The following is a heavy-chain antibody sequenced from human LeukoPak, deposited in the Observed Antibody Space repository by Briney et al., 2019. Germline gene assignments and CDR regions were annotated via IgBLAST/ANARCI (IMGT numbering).Heavy chain of an antibody. D-gene: IGHD2-15*01. CDR3: ASWSVMVVAATWGYFDY. CDR1: GFTFSDYY. V-gene: IGHV3-11*01. J-gene: IGHJ4*02. Sequence: GGSLRLSCAASGFTFSDYYMSWIRQAPGKGLEWVSYISSSGSTIYYADSVKGRFTISRDNAKNSLYLQMNSLRAEDTAVYYCASWSVMVVAATWGYFDYWGQGTLVTVSS. CDR2: ISSSGSTI.